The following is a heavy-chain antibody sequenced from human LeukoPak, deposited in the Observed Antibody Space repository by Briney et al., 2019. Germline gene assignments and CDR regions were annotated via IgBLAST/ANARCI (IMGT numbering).Heavy chain of an antibody. J-gene: IGHJ4*02. CDR3: ARRHSSGSN. CDR1: GFTVTTNY. Sequence: GGSLRLSCAASGFTVTTNYMSWVRQAPGKGLEWVSVIYSGGITYYADSVKGRFTISRDSSKNTVYLQMNSLRVENTAVYYCARRHSSGSNSGQGPLVTVSS. CDR2: IYSGGIT. D-gene: IGHD6-19*01. V-gene: IGHV3-66*02.